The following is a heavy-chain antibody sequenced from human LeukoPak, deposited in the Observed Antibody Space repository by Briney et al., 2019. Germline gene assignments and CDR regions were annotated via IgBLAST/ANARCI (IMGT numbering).Heavy chain of an antibody. CDR3: ARDLSGGRMITFGGVIVASRELDY. J-gene: IGHJ4*02. Sequence: GGSLRLSCAASGFTFSSYSMNWVRQAPGKGLEWVSSISSSSSYIYYADSVKSRFTISRDNAKNALYLQLNSVRAEDTAVYYCARDLSGGRMITFGGVIVASRELDYWGQGTLVTVSS. CDR2: ISSSSSYI. D-gene: IGHD3-16*02. V-gene: IGHV3-21*01. CDR1: GFTFSSYS.